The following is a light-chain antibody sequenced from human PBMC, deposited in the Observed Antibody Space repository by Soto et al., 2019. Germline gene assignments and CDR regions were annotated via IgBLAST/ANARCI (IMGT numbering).Light chain of an antibody. CDR1: QTVSSVH. Sequence: EIVLAQSPGSLSLTPGERASLSCRAIQTVSSVHLAWYQHKPGQAPRLLIYGASSRATGIPDRFSGSGSGTDFTLTISSLEPEDFGVYYCQQRSNWPPVTFGGGTKVDIK. V-gene: IGKV3D-20*02. CDR2: GAS. J-gene: IGKJ4*01. CDR3: QQRSNWPPVT.